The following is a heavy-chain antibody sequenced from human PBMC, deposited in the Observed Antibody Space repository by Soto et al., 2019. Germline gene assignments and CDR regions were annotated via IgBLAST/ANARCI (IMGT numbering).Heavy chain of an antibody. CDR1: GGSISSYY. CDR3: ARGSLGAYNWFDP. V-gene: IGHV4-59*01. Sequence: PSETLSLTCTVSGGSISSYYWSWIRQPPGKGLEWIGYIYYSGGTNYNPSLKSRVTISVDTSKNQFSLKLSSVTAADTAVYYCARGSLGAYNWFDPWGQGTLVTVSS. D-gene: IGHD7-27*01. CDR2: IYYSGGT. J-gene: IGHJ5*02.